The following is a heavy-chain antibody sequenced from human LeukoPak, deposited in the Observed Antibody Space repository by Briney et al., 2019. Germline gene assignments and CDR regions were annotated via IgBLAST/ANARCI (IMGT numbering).Heavy chain of an antibody. V-gene: IGHV4-34*01. CDR1: GGSFSGYY. Sequence: SETLSITCAVYGGSFSGYYWSWIRQPPGKGLEWIGEINHSGSTNYNPSLKSRVTISVDTSKNQFSLKLSSVTAADTAVYYCARGLRLLWFGEPNHLYYFDYWGQGTLVTVSS. J-gene: IGHJ4*02. D-gene: IGHD3-10*01. CDR3: ARGLRLLWFGEPNHLYYFDY. CDR2: INHSGST.